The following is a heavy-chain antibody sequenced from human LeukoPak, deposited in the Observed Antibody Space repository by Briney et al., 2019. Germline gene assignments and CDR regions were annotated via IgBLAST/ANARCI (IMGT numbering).Heavy chain of an antibody. CDR3: ASNHPNRVVPAATHFDY. CDR2: IYHSGST. Sequence: PSETLSLTCTVSGGSISSGGYYWSWIRQPPGKGLEWIGYIYHSGSTYYNPSLKSRVTISVDRSKNQFSLKLSSVTAADTAVYYCASNHPNRVVPAATHFDYWGQGTLVTVSS. CDR1: GGSISSGGYY. J-gene: IGHJ4*02. V-gene: IGHV4-30-2*01. D-gene: IGHD2-2*01.